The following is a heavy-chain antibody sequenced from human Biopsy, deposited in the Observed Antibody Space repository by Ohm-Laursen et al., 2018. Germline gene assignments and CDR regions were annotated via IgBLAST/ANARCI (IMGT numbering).Heavy chain of an antibody. D-gene: IGHD6-19*01. J-gene: IGHJ4*02. CDR1: GGSFSGYY. V-gene: IGHV4-34*01. CDR2: INHSGST. CDR3: ARGRLRAVARFDY. Sequence: SDTLSLTCVVYGGSFSGYYWSWIRQPPGKGLEWIGEINHSGSTSYNPSLKSRVTISVDTSKNQFSLKLSSVTAADTAVYYCARGRLRAVARFDYWGQGTLVTVSS.